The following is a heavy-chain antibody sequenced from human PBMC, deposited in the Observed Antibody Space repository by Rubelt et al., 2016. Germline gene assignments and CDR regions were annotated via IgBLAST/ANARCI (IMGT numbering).Heavy chain of an antibody. D-gene: IGHD3-3*01. Sequence: AMHWVRQAPGKGLEWAAVISYDGSNKDYADSVKGRFTISRDNAKNSLYLQLNSLRAEDTAVYYCAREPSYYDFWSGYDYWGQGTLVTVSS. J-gene: IGHJ4*02. CDR2: ISYDGSNK. V-gene: IGHV3-30*04. CDR1: A. CDR3: AREPSYYDFWSGYDY.